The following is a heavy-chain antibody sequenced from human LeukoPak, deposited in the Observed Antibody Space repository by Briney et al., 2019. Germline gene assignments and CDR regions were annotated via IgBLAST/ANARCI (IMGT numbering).Heavy chain of an antibody. CDR3: ARIDYYDSSGYYYWYFDL. V-gene: IGHV4-39*01. J-gene: IGHJ2*01. D-gene: IGHD3-22*01. CDR1: GGSISSSSYY. Sequence: SETLSLTCTVSGGSISSSSYYWGWIRQPPGTGLEWIGSIYYSGSTYYNPSLKSRVTISVDTSKNQFSLKLSSVTAADTAVYYCARIDYYDSSGYYYWYFDLWGRGTLVTVSS. CDR2: IYYSGST.